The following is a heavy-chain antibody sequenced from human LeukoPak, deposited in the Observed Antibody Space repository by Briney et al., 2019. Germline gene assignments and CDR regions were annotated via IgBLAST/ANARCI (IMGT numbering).Heavy chain of an antibody. CDR3: ARDVEYYYYYYMDV. V-gene: IGHV3-7*01. CDR2: IKQDGSEK. Sequence: PGGSLRLSCAASGFTFSSYWMSWVRQAPGKGLEWVANIKQDGSEKYYVDSVKGRFTISRDNAKNSLYLQMNSLRAEDTAVYYCARDVEYYYYYYMDVWGKGTTVTVSS. D-gene: IGHD2-21*01. CDR1: GFTFSSYW. J-gene: IGHJ6*03.